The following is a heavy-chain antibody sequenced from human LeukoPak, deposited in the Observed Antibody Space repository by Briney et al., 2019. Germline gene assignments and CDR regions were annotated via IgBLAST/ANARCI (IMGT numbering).Heavy chain of an antibody. Sequence: ASVKVSCKASGYRFSSYYIHWVRQAPGQGLEWMGWIVPNSGGTNYAQEFRGRVTMTRDTSISTAYMELNRLRYDDTAVYYCATLGATSFDYWGQGTLVTVSS. V-gene: IGHV1-2*02. D-gene: IGHD1-26*01. CDR3: ATLGATSFDY. CDR1: GYRFSSYY. J-gene: IGHJ4*02. CDR2: IVPNSGGT.